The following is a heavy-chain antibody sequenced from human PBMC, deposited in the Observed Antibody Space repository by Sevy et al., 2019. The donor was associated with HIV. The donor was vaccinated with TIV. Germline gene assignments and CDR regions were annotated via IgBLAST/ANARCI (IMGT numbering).Heavy chain of an antibody. J-gene: IGHJ4*02. V-gene: IGHV1-2*06. CDR2: INPNSGGT. CDR1: GYTFTGYY. CDR3: ARDFYDFWSAHKGTMGY. D-gene: IGHD3-3*01. Sequence: ASVKVSCKASGYTFTGYYMHWVRQAPGQGLEWMGRINPNSGGTNYAQTFQGRVTMTRDTSISTAYMELSRLRSDDTAVYYCARDFYDFWSAHKGTMGYWGQGTLVTVSS.